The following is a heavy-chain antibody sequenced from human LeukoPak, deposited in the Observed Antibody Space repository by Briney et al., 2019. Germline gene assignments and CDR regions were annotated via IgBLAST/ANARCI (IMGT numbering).Heavy chain of an antibody. V-gene: IGHV1-69*13. CDR1: GGTFSSYA. CDR2: IIPIFGTA. D-gene: IGHD4-17*01. J-gene: IGHJ4*02. CDR3: AYRSGRNGDSDY. Sequence: SVKVSCKASGGTFSSYAISWVRQAPGQGLEWMGGIIPIFGTANYAQKFQGRVTITADESTSTAYMELSSLRSEDTAVYYCAYRSGRNGDSDYWGQGTLVTVSS.